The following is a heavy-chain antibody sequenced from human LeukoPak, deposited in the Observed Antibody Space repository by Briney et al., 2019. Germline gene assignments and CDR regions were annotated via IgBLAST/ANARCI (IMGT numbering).Heavy chain of an antibody. CDR2: INSSTGNP. CDR3: SRSLLIQQSSDF. CDR1: GYTFTSYA. V-gene: IGHV7-4-1*02. J-gene: IGHJ4*02. Sequence: ASVKVSCKASGYTFTSYAMNWVRQAPGQGLAWMGWINSSTGNPTYAHSFTGRFVFSFDTSFTTAFLDISSLMDNHSAIYYCSRSLLIQQSSDFWGQGTMVTVSS. D-gene: IGHD5-18*01.